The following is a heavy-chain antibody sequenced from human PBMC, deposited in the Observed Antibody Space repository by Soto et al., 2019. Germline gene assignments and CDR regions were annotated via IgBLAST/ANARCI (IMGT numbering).Heavy chain of an antibody. V-gene: IGHV3-23*01. CDR2: ISGSGGST. CDR3: AKDAPEISPGRGTMVRGTPLPSWFDP. J-gene: IGHJ5*02. Sequence: GGSLRLSCAASGFTFSSYAMSWVRQAPGKGLEWVSAISGSGGSTYYADSVKGRFTISRDNSKNTLYLQMNSLRAEDTAVYYCAKDAPEISPGRGTMVRGTPLPSWFDPWGQGTLVTVSS. CDR1: GFTFSSYA. D-gene: IGHD3-10*01.